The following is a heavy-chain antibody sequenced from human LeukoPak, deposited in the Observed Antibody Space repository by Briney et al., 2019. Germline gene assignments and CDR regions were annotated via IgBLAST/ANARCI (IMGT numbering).Heavy chain of an antibody. CDR2: ISWNSGSI. V-gene: IGHV3-9*01. Sequence: GRSLRLSCAASGSTFDDYAMHWVRQAPGKGLEWVSGISWNSGSIGYADSVKGRFTISRDNAKNSVYLQMNSLRVEDTAEYYCRRGHYDAYAWDQGTLVTVSS. CDR3: RRGHYDAYA. D-gene: IGHD5-12*01. J-gene: IGHJ5*02. CDR1: GSTFDDYA.